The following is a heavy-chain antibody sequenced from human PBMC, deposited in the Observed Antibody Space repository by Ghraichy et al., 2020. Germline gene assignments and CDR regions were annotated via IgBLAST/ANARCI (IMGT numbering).Heavy chain of an antibody. Sequence: SETLSLTCTVSGGSISSYYWSWIRQPPGKGLEWIGYIYYSGSTNYNPSLKSRVTISVDTSKNQFSLKLSSVTAADTAVYYCARTYYDFWSGSSRVYYFDYWGQGTLVTVSS. J-gene: IGHJ4*02. D-gene: IGHD3-3*01. CDR2: IYYSGST. V-gene: IGHV4-59*01. CDR1: GGSISSYY. CDR3: ARTYYDFWSGSSRVYYFDY.